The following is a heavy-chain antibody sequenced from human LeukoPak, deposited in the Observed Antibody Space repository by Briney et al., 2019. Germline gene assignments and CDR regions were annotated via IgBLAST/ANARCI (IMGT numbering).Heavy chain of an antibody. D-gene: IGHD3-9*01. CDR1: GFTFSSYE. CDR3: ARGGYFGWFDP. J-gene: IGHJ5*02. V-gene: IGHV3-48*03. CDR2: ISSSGSTI. Sequence: GGSLRLSCAASGFTFSSYEMNWVRQAPGKGLEWVSYISSSGSTIYYADSVKGRFTISRGNAKNSLYLQMNSLRAEDTAVYYCARGGYFGWFDPWGQGTLVTVSS.